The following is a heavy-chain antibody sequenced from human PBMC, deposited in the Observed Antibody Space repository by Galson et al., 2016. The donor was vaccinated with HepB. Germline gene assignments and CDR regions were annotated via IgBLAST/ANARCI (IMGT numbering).Heavy chain of an antibody. CDR2: ISRSGGTV. D-gene: IGHD3-9*01. V-gene: IGHV3-11*01. CDR1: GFTFSDFY. J-gene: IGHJ4*02. Sequence: SLRLSCASSGFTFSDFYMGWIRQVPGKGLEWVAFISRSGGTVRYSDSVKGRFSVSTDNSENSLYLQMDSLTVEDTALYYCASGQHFDWSPPFWGLGTLVTVSS. CDR3: ASGQHFDWSPPF.